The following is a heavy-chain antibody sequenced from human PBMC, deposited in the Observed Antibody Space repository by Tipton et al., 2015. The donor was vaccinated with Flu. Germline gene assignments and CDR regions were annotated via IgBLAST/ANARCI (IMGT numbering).Heavy chain of an antibody. Sequence: QLVQSGAEMKKPGESLKISCKGSGYSFTTYWIHWVRQMPGKEMEWMGSIFPGNSDTRYSPSFQGQVTMSADKSISTAYLQWSRLTASDTGMYYCAAAVAAYAVDIWSQGTMVTVSS. CDR2: IFPGNSDT. CDR1: GYSFTTYW. D-gene: IGHD6-19*01. CDR3: AAAVAAYAVDI. V-gene: IGHV5-51*03. J-gene: IGHJ3*02.